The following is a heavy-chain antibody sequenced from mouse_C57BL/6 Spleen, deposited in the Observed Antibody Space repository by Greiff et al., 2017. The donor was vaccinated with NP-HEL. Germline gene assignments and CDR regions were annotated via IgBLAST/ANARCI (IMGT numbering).Heavy chain of an antibody. CDR2: IDPNSGGT. J-gene: IGHJ4*01. Sequence: VQLQQSGAELVKPGASVKLSCKASGYTFTSYWMHWVKQRPGRGLEWIGRIDPNSGGTKYNEKFKSKATLTVDKPSSTAYMQLSSLTSEDSAVYYCARSGGSYYYGSSSFYAMDYWGQGTSVTVSS. CDR3: ARSGGSYYYGSSSFYAMDY. D-gene: IGHD1-1*01. V-gene: IGHV1-72*01. CDR1: GYTFTSYW.